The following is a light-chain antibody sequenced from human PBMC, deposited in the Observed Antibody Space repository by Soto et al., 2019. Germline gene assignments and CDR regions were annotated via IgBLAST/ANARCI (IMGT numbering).Light chain of an antibody. J-gene: IGKJ2*01. CDR2: GAS. CDR3: QQYGSSPPYT. Sequence: EIVLTQSPGTLSLSPGERATLSCRASQSVSSSYLAWYQQKPGQAPRLLIYGASNRATGIPDRFSGSGSGTDFTLTISRLEPEDFAVYYRQQYGSSPPYTFGQGNKLEIK. V-gene: IGKV3-20*01. CDR1: QSVSSSY.